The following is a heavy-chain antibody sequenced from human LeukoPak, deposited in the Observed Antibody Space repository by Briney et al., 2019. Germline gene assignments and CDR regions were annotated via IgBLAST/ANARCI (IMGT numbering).Heavy chain of an antibody. CDR1: GYIFTPSY. V-gene: IGHV1-2*02. D-gene: IGHD2-15*01. Sequence: ASVKVSCKASGYIFTPSYIHWVRQAPRQGLEWMGWINPNIGGTSFAKKLQGRVTLTRDTSITTTYLGLTGLRSDDTAVYFCARGDCSGVSCYSVDSWGQGTLVTVSS. J-gene: IGHJ4*02. CDR3: ARGDCSGVSCYSVDS. CDR2: INPNIGGT.